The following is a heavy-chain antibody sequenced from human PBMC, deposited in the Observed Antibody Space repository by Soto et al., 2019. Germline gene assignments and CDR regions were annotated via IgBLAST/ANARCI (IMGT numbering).Heavy chain of an antibody. D-gene: IGHD2-2*01. CDR3: ARGDIVVVPAVIYYYYYGMDV. V-gene: IGHV1-69*06. CDR1: GGTFSSYA. CDR2: IIPIFGTA. J-gene: IGHJ6*02. Sequence: ASVKVSCKASGGTFSSYAISWVRQAPGQGLEWMGGIIPIFGTANYAQKFQGRVTITADKSTSTAYMELSSLRSEDTAVYYCARGDIVVVPAVIYYYYYGMDVWGQGTTVTVS.